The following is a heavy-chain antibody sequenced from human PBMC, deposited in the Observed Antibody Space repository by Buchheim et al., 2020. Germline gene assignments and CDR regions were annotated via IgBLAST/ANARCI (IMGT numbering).Heavy chain of an antibody. CDR1: GGSFSGYY. J-gene: IGHJ6*02. V-gene: IGHV4-34*01. CDR2: INHSGST. Sequence: QVQLQQWGAGLLKPSETLSLTCAVYGGSFSGYYWSWIRQPPGKGLEWIGEINHSGSTNYNPSLKSRVTISVAPSKNPFSLKLSSVTAADTAVYYCASETVTKYGMDVWGQGTT. D-gene: IGHD4-11*01. CDR3: ASETVTKYGMDV.